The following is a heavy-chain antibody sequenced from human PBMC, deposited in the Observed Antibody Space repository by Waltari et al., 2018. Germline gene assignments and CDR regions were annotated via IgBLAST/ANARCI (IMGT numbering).Heavy chain of an antibody. D-gene: IGHD3-10*01. Sequence: EVQLLESGGGLVQPGGSLRLSCAGTGFTFSSHSMVWFRQAPGKGLEWVSAIGGTSSGTYYADSVKGRFTISRDNFMKTLYLQMNSLRADDTAVYYCAKFPGAESFDIWGQGTMVTVSS. J-gene: IGHJ3*02. V-gene: IGHV3-23*01. CDR2: IGGTSSGT. CDR3: AKFPGAESFDI. CDR1: GFTFSSHS.